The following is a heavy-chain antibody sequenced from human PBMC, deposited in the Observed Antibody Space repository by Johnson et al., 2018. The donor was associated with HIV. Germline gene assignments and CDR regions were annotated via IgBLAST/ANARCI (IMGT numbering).Heavy chain of an antibody. J-gene: IGHJ3*02. V-gene: IGHV3-20*04. CDR3: ATDRGGSYDAFQI. Sequence: VQLVESGGGVVRPGGSLRLSCAASGFTFDDYGMSWVRQAPGKGLEWVSGINWNGGSTGYADSVKGRFTISRDNSKNTLYLQMNRLRGEDTAVYYCATDRGGSYDAFQIWGQGTLVTVSS. D-gene: IGHD1-26*01. CDR2: INWNGGST. CDR1: GFTFDDYG.